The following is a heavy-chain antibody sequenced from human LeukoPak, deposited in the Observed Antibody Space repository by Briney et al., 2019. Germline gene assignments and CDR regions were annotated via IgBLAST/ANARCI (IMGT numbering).Heavy chain of an antibody. CDR3: ARWIQLGKDNWFDP. Sequence: SQTLSLTCTVSGGSISSGDYYWSWIRQPPGKGLEWIGYIYYSGSTYYNPSLKSRVTISVDTSKNQFSLKLSSVTAADTAVYYCARWIQLGKDNWFDPWGQGTLVTVSS. CDR1: GGSISSGDYY. J-gene: IGHJ5*02. CDR2: IYYSGST. V-gene: IGHV4-31*03. D-gene: IGHD5-18*01.